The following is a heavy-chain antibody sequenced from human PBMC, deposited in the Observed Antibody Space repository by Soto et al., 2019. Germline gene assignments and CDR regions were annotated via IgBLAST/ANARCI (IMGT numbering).Heavy chain of an antibody. CDR1: GFTFSSYA. CDR3: ASENLTGYSSSWYLVGDY. V-gene: IGHV3-30-3*01. CDR2: ISYDGSNK. Sequence: GGSLRLSCAASGFTFSSYAMHWVRQAPGKGLEWVAVISYDGSNKYYADSVKGRFTISRDNSKNTLYLQMNSLRAEDTAVYYCASENLTGYSSSWYLVGDYWGQGTLVTVSS. D-gene: IGHD6-13*01. J-gene: IGHJ4*02.